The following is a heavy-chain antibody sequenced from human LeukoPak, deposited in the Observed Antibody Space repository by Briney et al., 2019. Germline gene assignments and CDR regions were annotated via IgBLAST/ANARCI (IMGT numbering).Heavy chain of an antibody. CDR3: VRHLHRGYDFLSDL. Sequence: PSETLSLTCTVSGGSITSRDSYWGWIRQAPGKGLEWIGCVYYSGTTHYSPSLQSRVTVSVDTSKNQFSLKLRSVTAADTAMYYCVRHLHRGYDFLSDLCGQGTLVTVSS. D-gene: IGHD5-12*01. V-gene: IGHV4-39*01. J-gene: IGHJ4*02. CDR1: GGSITSRDSY. CDR2: VYYSGTT.